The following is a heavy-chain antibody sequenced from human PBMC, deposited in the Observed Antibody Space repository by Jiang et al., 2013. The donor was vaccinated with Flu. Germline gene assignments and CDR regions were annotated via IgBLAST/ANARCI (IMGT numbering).Heavy chain of an antibody. CDR3: ARQVGYWDFDL. V-gene: IGHV6-1*01. CDR2: TYYRSTWYN. Sequence: SQTLSLTCAISGDSVSRSDVAWNWIRQSPSRGLEWLGRTYYRSTWYNDYAVSVKSRISFNPDTSKNQFSLQLNSVTPEDTAVYYCARQVGYWDFDLWGRGTLVTVSS. J-gene: IGHJ2*01. CDR1: GDSVSRSDVA.